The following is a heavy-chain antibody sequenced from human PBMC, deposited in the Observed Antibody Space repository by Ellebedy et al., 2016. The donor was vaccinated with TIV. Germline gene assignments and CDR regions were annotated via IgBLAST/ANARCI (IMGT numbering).Heavy chain of an antibody. CDR3: ARDQGWAEPSTTRFDY. CDR2: IKQDGSEI. Sequence: GESLKISCAASGFTFSSYWMSWVRQAPGKGLEWVASIKQDGSEIGFVDSVEGRFIISRDNAKNTLYLDMRSLRVEDTAVYYCARDQGWAEPSTTRFDYWGQGTLVTVSS. J-gene: IGHJ4*02. D-gene: IGHD1-1*01. CDR1: GFTFSSYW. V-gene: IGHV3-7*01.